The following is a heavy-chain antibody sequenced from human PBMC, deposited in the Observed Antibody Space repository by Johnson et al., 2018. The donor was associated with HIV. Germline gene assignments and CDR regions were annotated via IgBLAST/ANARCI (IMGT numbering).Heavy chain of an antibody. Sequence: MQLVESGGGLVQPGGSLRLSCAASGFTFSSYAVSWVRQAPGKGLEWVSGASGSGGTTYYADSVKGRFTISRDNARDTLYLQMSSLRGDDTAVYYCAKDRDSSSWYGYDAFDIWGQGTMVTVSS. J-gene: IGHJ3*02. CDR3: AKDRDSSSWYGYDAFDI. CDR2: ASGSGGTT. V-gene: IGHV3-23*04. CDR1: GFTFSSYA. D-gene: IGHD6-13*01.